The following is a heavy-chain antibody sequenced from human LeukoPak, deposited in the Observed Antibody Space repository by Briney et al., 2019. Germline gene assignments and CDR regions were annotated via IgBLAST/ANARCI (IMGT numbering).Heavy chain of an antibody. CDR3: AKDISDGRSSSSD. CDR1: GFTFDDYA. D-gene: IGHD6-6*01. Sequence: GGSLRLSCAASGFTFDDYAMHWVRQAPGKGLEWVSGISWNSGSIGYADSVKGRFTISRDNAKNPLYLQMNSLRAEDTALYYCAKDISDGRSSSSDWGQGTLVTVSS. J-gene: IGHJ4*02. CDR2: ISWNSGSI. V-gene: IGHV3-9*01.